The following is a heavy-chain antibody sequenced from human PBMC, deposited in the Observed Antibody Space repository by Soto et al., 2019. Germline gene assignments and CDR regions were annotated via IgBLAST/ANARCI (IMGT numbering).Heavy chain of an antibody. Sequence: GESLKISCKASGYNFTNYWIGCVRQMPGKGLEWMAIIYPAESDTRYSPSFQGQVTISADKSISTAYLQWSSLKASDTAMYYCARHGDCNSNSCCTDWFEPWGQGTLVTVSS. V-gene: IGHV5-51*01. J-gene: IGHJ5*02. CDR3: ARHGDCNSNSCCTDWFEP. CDR2: IYPAESDT. D-gene: IGHD2-2*02. CDR1: GYNFTNYW.